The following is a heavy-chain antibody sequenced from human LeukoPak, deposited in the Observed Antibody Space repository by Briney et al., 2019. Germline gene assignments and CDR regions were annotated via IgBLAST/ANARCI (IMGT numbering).Heavy chain of an antibody. J-gene: IGHJ6*02. CDR1: GFTFSSYA. CDR2: ISGSGGST. CDR3: ARDSFWPRYYYGMDV. D-gene: IGHD3-3*01. V-gene: IGHV3-23*01. Sequence: GGSLRLSCAASGFTFSSYAMSWVRQAPGKGLEWVSAISGSGGSTYYADSVKGRFTISRDNSKSTLYLQMNSLRAEDTAVYYCARDSFWPRYYYGMDVWGQGTTVTVSS.